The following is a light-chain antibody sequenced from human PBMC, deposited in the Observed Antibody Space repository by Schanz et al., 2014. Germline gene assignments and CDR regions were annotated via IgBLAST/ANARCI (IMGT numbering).Light chain of an antibody. V-gene: IGLV2-14*03. Sequence: QSALTQPPSASGSPGQSVTISCTGTSSDVGVYNYVSWYQQLPGKAPKLMIYDVSNRPSGVSNRFSGSKSGNTASLTISGLQAEDEADYYCSSYTTSSNWVFGGGTKLTVL. J-gene: IGLJ3*02. CDR3: SSYTTSSNWV. CDR2: DVS. CDR1: SSDVGVYNY.